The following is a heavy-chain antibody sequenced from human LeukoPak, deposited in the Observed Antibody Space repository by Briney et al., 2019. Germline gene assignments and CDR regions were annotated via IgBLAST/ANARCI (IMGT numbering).Heavy chain of an antibody. V-gene: IGHV4-59*01. J-gene: IGHJ4*02. Sequence: TSETLSLTCTVSGGSISSYYWSWIRQPPGKGLEWIGYIYYSGSTNYNPSLKSRVTISVDTSKNQFSPKLSSVTAADTAVYYCARDPGQQLPFGYFDYWGQGTLVTVSS. D-gene: IGHD6-13*01. CDR2: IYYSGST. CDR3: ARDPGQQLPFGYFDY. CDR1: GGSISSYY.